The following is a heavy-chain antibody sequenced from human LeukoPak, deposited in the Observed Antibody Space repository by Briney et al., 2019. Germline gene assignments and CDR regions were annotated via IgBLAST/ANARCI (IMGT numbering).Heavy chain of an antibody. CDR2: ISAYNGAT. D-gene: IGHD6-19*01. CDR3: ARSPSSSGWYADY. J-gene: IGHJ4*02. Sequence: GASVKVSCKASGYTFTSYGISWVRQAPGQGLEWMGWISAYNGATNYAQKLQGRVTMTTDTSANTAYMELRSLTSDDTAVYCCARSPSSSGWYADYWGLGTLVTVSS. CDR1: GYTFTSYG. V-gene: IGHV1-18*01.